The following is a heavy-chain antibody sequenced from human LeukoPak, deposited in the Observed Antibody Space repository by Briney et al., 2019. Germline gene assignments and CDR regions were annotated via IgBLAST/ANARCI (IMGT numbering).Heavy chain of an antibody. J-gene: IGHJ5*02. V-gene: IGHV4-34*01. Sequence: SETLSLTCAVYGGSFSGYCWSWIRQPPGKGPEWIGEINHSGSTNYNPSLKSRVTISVDTSKNQFSLKLSSVTAADTAVYYCARGYSSASNWFDPWGQGTLVTVSS. CDR1: GGSFSGYC. CDR2: INHSGST. CDR3: ARGYSSASNWFDP. D-gene: IGHD3-22*01.